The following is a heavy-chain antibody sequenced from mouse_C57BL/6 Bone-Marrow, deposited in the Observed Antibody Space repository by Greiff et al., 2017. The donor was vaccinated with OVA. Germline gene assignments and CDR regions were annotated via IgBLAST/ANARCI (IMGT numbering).Heavy chain of an antibody. D-gene: IGHD2-4*01. CDR2: IWWDDDK. CDR3: ARSYDYDGGDYFDY. Sequence: QVTLKESGPGILQPSQTLSLTCSFSGFSLSTFGMGVGWIRQPSGKGLEWLAHIWWDDDKYYNPALKSRLTISKDTSKNQVFLKIANVDTADTATYYCARSYDYDGGDYFDYWGQGTTLTVSS. CDR1: GFSLSTFGMG. V-gene: IGHV8-8*01. J-gene: IGHJ2*01.